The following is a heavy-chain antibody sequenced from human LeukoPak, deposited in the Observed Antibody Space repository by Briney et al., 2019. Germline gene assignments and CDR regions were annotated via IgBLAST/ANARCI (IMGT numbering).Heavy chain of an antibody. CDR3: ARAPRWLVLTNGPYYFDY. CDR1: GGSFSGYY. J-gene: IGHJ4*02. CDR2: INHSGST. Sequence: SETLSLTCAVYGGSFSGYYWSWIRQPPGKGLEWIGEINHSGSTNYNPSLKSRVTISVDTSKNQFSLKLSSVTAADTAVYYCARAPRWLVLTNGPYYFDYWGQGTLVTVSS. D-gene: IGHD6-19*01. V-gene: IGHV4-34*01.